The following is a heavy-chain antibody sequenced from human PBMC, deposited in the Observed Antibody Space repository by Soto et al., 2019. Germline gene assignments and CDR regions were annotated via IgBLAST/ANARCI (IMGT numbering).Heavy chain of an antibody. V-gene: IGHV4-39*01. D-gene: IGHD3-22*01. CDR1: GASFTDGSLF. J-gene: IGHJ5*02. CDR2: TYIGGMT. Sequence: TLSLTCTVPGASFTDGSLFWGWIRQSPGTGVEWIASTYIGGMTYYNPSLRSRVTISVDTSKSQFSLRLNSVTAADTAVYYCATAAQTFSPAGYYVNWFDPGGNGTLVTVSS. CDR3: ATAAQTFSPAGYYVNWFDP.